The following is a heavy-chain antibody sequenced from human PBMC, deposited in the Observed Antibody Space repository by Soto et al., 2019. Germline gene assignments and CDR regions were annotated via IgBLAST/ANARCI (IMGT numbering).Heavy chain of an antibody. V-gene: IGHV3-30-3*01. D-gene: IGHD3-9*01. J-gene: IGHJ4*02. CDR3: ARDGARYYDILTGYTLDY. Sequence: QVQLVESGGGVVQPGRSLRLSCAASGFTFSSYAMHWVRQAPGKGLEWVAVISYDGSNKYYADSVKGRFTISRDNSKHSRYLQMNSLRDEDTAVYYCARDGARYYDILTGYTLDYWGQGTLVTVSS. CDR1: GFTFSSYA. CDR2: ISYDGSNK.